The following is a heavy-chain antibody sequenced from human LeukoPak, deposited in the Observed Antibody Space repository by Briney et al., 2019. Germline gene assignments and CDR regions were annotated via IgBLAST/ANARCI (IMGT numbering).Heavy chain of an antibody. CDR1: GGSISSGGYY. Sequence: PSETLSLTCTVSGGSISSGGYYWSWIRQHPGKGLEWIGYIYYSGSTYYNPSLKSRVTISVDTSKNQFSLKLSSVTAADTAVYYCARHPRTYYDFWSGAFDYWGQGTLVTVSS. CDR3: ARHPRTYYDFWSGAFDY. V-gene: IGHV4-39*01. J-gene: IGHJ4*02. D-gene: IGHD3-3*01. CDR2: IYYSGST.